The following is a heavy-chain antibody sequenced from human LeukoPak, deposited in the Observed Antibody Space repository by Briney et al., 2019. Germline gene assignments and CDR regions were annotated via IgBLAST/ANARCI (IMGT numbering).Heavy chain of an antibody. CDR1: GGSFSGYY. J-gene: IGHJ4*02. CDR2: INHSGST. V-gene: IGHV4-34*01. Sequence: SETLSLTCAVYGGSFSGYYWSWIRQPPGKGLEWIGEINHSGSTNYNPSLKSRVTISVDTSKNQFSLKLSSVTAADTAVYYCARRAGDYSHPYDYWGQGTLVTVSS. CDR3: ARRAGDYSHPYDY. D-gene: IGHD3-22*01.